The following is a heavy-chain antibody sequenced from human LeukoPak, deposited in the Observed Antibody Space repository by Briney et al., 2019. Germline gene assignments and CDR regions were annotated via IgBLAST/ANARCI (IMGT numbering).Heavy chain of an antibody. Sequence: SQTLSLTCTVSGGSISSGGYYWSWIRQHPGKGLEWLGYIYYSGSTNYNPSLKSRVTISVDTSKNQFSLKLSSVTAADTAVYYCARWSEVRGGGSGLDYWGQGTLVTVSS. V-gene: IGHV4-31*03. D-gene: IGHD3-10*01. CDR2: IYYSGST. CDR1: GGSISSGGYY. CDR3: ARWSEVRGGGSGLDY. J-gene: IGHJ4*02.